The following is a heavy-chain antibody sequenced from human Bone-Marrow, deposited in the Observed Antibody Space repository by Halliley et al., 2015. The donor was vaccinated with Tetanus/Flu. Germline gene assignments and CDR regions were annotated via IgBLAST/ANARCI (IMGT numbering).Heavy chain of an antibody. CDR3: AKLSYDAGGSGHPAFDI. V-gene: IGHV3-30*18. J-gene: IGHJ3*02. Sequence: SLRLSCAASGFFFGSYAIHWVRQAPGKGLEWVTIISHDGSSKKYADFVKGRFTVSRDNSKNTLYLEMSSLRSEDTAMYYCAKLSYDAGGSGHPAFDIWGQGTMVNVSS. D-gene: IGHD2-8*02. CDR2: ISHDGSSK. CDR1: GFFFGSYA.